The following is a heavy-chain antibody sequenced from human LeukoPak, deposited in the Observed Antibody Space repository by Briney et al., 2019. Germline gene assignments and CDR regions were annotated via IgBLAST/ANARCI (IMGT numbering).Heavy chain of an antibody. CDR1: GFTFSSYW. CDR3: ARDQGVRRYSSSWGPYYYYYMDV. D-gene: IGHD6-13*01. CDR2: ISSSSSYI. J-gene: IGHJ6*03. Sequence: GGSLRFSCAASGFTFSSYWMHWVRQAPGKGLEWVSSISSSSSYIYYADSVKGRFTISRDNAKNSLYLQMNSLRAEDTAVYYCARDQGVRRYSSSWGPYYYYYMDVWGKGTTVTVSS. V-gene: IGHV3-21*01.